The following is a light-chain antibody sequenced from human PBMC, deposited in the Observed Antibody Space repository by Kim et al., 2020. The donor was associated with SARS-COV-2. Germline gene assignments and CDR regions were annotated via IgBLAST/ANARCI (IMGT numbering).Light chain of an antibody. J-gene: IGLJ3*02. Sequence: QSALTQPASVSGSPGQSITISCTGTSSDVGSYNLVSWYQQHPGKAPKLMIYDVTERPSGVSDRFSGSKSGNTASLTISGLQAEDEAAYYCCSYAGSSTYWVFGGGTKLTVL. CDR1: SSDVGSYNL. V-gene: IGLV2-23*02. CDR3: CSYAGSSTYWV. CDR2: DVT.